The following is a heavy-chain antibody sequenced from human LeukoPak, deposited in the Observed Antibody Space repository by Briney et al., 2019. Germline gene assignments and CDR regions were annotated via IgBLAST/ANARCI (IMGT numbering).Heavy chain of an antibody. J-gene: IGHJ5*02. V-gene: IGHV1-46*01. Sequence: GASVKVSCKASGYTFTSNYMHWVRQAPGQGLEWMGVINPTGGSTSYAHKFQGRITLTRDTSTSTDYLELSSLRSDDTAVYYCARDISVRDAAWWFNPWGQGTLVTVSS. CDR1: GYTFTSNY. CDR3: ARDISVRDAAWWFNP. CDR2: INPTGGST. D-gene: IGHD5-24*01.